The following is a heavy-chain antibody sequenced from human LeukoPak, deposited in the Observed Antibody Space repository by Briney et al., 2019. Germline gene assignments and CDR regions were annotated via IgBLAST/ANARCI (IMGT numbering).Heavy chain of an antibody. D-gene: IGHD2-21*02. J-gene: IGHJ4*02. CDR3: ARGPRGSAYCGGDCYSPFDY. Sequence: SQTLSLTCTVSGASISSGGYYWSWLRQHPGKGLEWIGYIYYSGSTYYNPSLKSRVTISVDTSKNQFSLKLSSVTAADTAVYYCARGPRGSAYCGGDCYSPFDYWGQGTLVTVSS. CDR2: IYYSGST. CDR1: GASISSGGYY. V-gene: IGHV4-31*03.